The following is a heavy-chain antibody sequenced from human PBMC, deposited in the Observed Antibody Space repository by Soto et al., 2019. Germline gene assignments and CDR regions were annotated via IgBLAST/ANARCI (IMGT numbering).Heavy chain of an antibody. CDR3: ARFISVTKVSYNWFYL. J-gene: IGHJ5*02. CDR1: GYTFTSYY. CDR2: INPSGGST. V-gene: IGHV1-46*03. D-gene: IGHD4-4*01. Sequence: ASVKVSCKASGYTFTSYYMHWVRQAPGQGLEWMGIINPSGGSTSYAQKFQGRVTMTRDTSTSTVYMELSSLRSEDTAVYYCARFISVTKVSYNWFYLWGQGSLVTVSS.